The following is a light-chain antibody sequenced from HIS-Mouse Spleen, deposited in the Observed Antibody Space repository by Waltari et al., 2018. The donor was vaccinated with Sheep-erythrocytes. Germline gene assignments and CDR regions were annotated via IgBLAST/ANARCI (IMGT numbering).Light chain of an antibody. CDR2: DVS. CDR1: SSDVGGYNY. Sequence: QSALTQPASVSGSPGQSTTISCTGTSSDVGGYNYGPWYQQHPGKAPKLMIYDVSNRPSGVSNRFSGSKSGNTASLTISGLQAEDEADYYCSSYTSSSTWVFGGGTKLTVL. J-gene: IGLJ3*02. V-gene: IGLV2-14*03. CDR3: SSYTSSSTWV.